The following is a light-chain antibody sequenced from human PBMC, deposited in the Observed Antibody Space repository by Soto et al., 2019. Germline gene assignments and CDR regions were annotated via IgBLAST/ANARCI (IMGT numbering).Light chain of an antibody. J-gene: IGKJ4*01. V-gene: IGKV3-15*01. CDR3: QQYFNWPLT. Sequence: EIVMTQSPATLSVSPGERATLSCRASQSVSSNFAWYQQKPGRAPRLLIYGASTRATGIPARFSGSGSGTEFTLTISSLQSEDFAVYYCQQYFNWPLTFGGGTKVEIK. CDR2: GAS. CDR1: QSVSSN.